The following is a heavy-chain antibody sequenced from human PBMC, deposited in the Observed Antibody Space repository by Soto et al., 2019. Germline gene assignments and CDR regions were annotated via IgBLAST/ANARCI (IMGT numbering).Heavy chain of an antibody. J-gene: IGHJ4*02. Sequence: GGSLSLSCAASGFTFDDYAMHWVRQAPGKGLEWVSGISWNSGSIGYADSVKGRFTISRDNAKNSLYLQMNSLRAEDTALYYCAKDATLYGDYVQMDYWGQGTLVTVSS. CDR3: AKDATLYGDYVQMDY. CDR1: GFTFDDYA. CDR2: ISWNSGSI. D-gene: IGHD4-17*01. V-gene: IGHV3-9*01.